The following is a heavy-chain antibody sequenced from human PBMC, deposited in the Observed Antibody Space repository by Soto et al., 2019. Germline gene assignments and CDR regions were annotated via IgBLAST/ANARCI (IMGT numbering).Heavy chain of an antibody. CDR1: GYTLTELS. CDR3: ATIVVVPAARTDWFDP. CDR2: FDPEDGET. J-gene: IGHJ5*02. Sequence: ASVKVSCKVSGYTLTELSMHWVRQAPGKGLEWMGGFDPEDGETIYAQKFQGRVTMTEDTSTDTAYMELSSLRSEDTAVYYCATIVVVPAARTDWFDPWGQGTLVTVS. V-gene: IGHV1-24*01. D-gene: IGHD2-2*01.